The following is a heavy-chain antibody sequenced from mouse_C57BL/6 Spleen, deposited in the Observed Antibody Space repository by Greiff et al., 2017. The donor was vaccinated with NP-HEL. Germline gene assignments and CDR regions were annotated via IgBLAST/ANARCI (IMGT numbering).Heavy chain of an antibody. CDR3: ARDEVLRSLDY. D-gene: IGHD1-1*01. J-gene: IGHJ2*01. CDR1: GFTFSSYA. Sequence: EVKVVESGGGLVKPGGSLKLSCAASGFTFSSYAMSWVRQTPEKRLEWVATISDGGRYTYYPDNVKGRFTISRDNAKNNLYLQMSHLKAEDTAMYYCARDEVLRSLDYWGQGTTLTVSS. V-gene: IGHV5-4*01. CDR2: ISDGGRYT.